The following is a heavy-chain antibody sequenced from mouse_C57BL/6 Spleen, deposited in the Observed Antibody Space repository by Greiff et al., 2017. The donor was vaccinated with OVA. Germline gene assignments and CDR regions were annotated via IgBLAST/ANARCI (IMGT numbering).Heavy chain of an antibody. Sequence: QVQLKQSGAELARPGASVKLSCKASGYTFTSYGISWVKQRTGQGLEWIGEIYPRSGNTYYNEKFKGKATLTADKSSSTAYMELRSLTSEDSAVYFCARSLITTRYFDVWGTGTTVTVSS. J-gene: IGHJ1*03. V-gene: IGHV1-81*01. CDR2: IYPRSGNT. CDR3: ARSLITTRYFDV. CDR1: GYTFTSYG. D-gene: IGHD1-1*01.